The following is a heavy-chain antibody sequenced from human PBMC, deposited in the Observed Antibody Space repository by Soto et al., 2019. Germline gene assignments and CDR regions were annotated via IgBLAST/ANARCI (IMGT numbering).Heavy chain of an antibody. J-gene: IGHJ4*02. D-gene: IGHD2-2*01. Sequence: EVQLVESGGGLVQPGGSLRLSCAASGFTLSNYWMHWARQAPGKGLVWVSRIISDGSSTNYADSVKGRFTISRDNAKNTLHLQMNSLRAEDTAVYYCARVPYCSSSSCYSYFDSWGQGTLVTVSS. CDR2: IISDGSST. CDR1: GFTLSNYW. CDR3: ARVPYCSSSSCYSYFDS. V-gene: IGHV3-74*01.